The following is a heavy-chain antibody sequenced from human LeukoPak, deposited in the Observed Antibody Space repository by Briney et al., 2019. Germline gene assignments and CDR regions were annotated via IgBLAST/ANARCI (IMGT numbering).Heavy chain of an antibody. CDR1: GFTFSSYE. V-gene: IGHV3-23*01. CDR2: ISGSGGST. CDR3: AKWSRGFTDP. D-gene: IGHD3-3*01. J-gene: IGHJ5*02. Sequence: GGSLRLSCAASGFTFSSYEMNWVRQAPGKGLEWVSAISGSGGSTYYADSVKGRFTISRDNSKNTLYLQMNSLRAEDTAVYYCAKWSRGFTDPWGQGTLVTVSS.